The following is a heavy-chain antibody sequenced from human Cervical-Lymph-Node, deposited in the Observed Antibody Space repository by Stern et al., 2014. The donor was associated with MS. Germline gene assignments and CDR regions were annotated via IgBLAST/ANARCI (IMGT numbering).Heavy chain of an antibody. V-gene: IGHV3-30*04. CDR3: ARGAYTYGFDGFSGAFDL. J-gene: IGHJ3*01. CDR2: VSYDGLNE. CDR1: GFTFTSYA. Sequence: VQLVESGGGVVQPGKSLRLSCGTSGFTFTSYAMHWVRQAPGKGLDWVAGVSYDGLNEYYADSVKGRFTISRDNSKKTVSLQMNSLRPEDTAPYYCARGAYTYGFDGFSGAFDLWGQGTMVTVSS. D-gene: IGHD5-18*01.